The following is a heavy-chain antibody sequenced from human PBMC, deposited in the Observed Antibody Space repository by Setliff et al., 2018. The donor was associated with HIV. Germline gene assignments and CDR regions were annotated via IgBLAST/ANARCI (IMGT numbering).Heavy chain of an antibody. Sequence: GGSLRLSCAASGFTFDDYAMHWVRHIPGKGLEWVSGITWNSGNIDYAVSVKGRFTISRDDSKNTLYLQMHSLRVEDTAAYYCAKGVKWLDPWGQGIQVTVSS. CDR3: AKGVKWLDP. V-gene: IGHV3-9*01. D-gene: IGHD3-16*01. CDR1: GFTFDDYA. J-gene: IGHJ5*02. CDR2: ITWNSGNI.